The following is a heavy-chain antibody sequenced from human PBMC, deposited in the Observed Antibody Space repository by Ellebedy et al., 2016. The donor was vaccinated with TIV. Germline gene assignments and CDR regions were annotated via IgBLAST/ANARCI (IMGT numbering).Heavy chain of an antibody. CDR3: ARGSGYCSSTSCSGETD. J-gene: IGHJ4*02. Sequence: PGGSLRLSCVHSGLTFSRDWMSLVRQTPGRGLEWVANIKPAGSDKNYVYSVKGRFTISRDNAKNSLYLQMNSLSADAPAVYYCARGSGYCSSTSCSGETDWGQGTPVTVSS. V-gene: IGHV3-7*03. D-gene: IGHD2-2*01. CDR1: GLTFSRDW. CDR2: IKPAGSDK.